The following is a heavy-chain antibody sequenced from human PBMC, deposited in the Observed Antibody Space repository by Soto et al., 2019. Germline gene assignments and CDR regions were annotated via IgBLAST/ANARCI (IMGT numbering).Heavy chain of an antibody. CDR3: ARATGTLRSRNCDY. CDR2: IYHAGST. Sequence: SETLSLTCSVSGGSISTVGHYWTWIRQPPGKGLEWIGSIYHAGSTYYSKSLRSRLTMSVDTSKSQFSLRLSSVTAADTDVYYCARATGTLRSRNCDYWGQGSLVTVSS. J-gene: IGHJ4*02. V-gene: IGHV4-31*03. CDR1: GGSISTVGHY. D-gene: IGHD1-1*01.